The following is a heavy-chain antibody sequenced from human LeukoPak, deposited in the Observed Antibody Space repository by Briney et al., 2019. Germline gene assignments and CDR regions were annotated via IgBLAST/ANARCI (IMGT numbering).Heavy chain of an antibody. J-gene: IGHJ5*02. V-gene: IGHV4-34*01. CDR3: ARGPGATDFWFDP. D-gene: IGHD5-24*01. CDR1: GGSFSGYY. CDR2: INHSGST. Sequence: SETLSLTCAVYGGSFSGYYWSWIRQPPGKGLEWIGEINHSGSTNYNPSLKSRVTISVDTSKNQFSLKLSSVTAADTAVYYCARGPGATDFWFDPWGQGTLVTVSS.